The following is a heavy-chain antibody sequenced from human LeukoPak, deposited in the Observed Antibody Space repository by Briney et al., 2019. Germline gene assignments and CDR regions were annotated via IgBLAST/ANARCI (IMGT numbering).Heavy chain of an antibody. CDR2: IYSGGST. V-gene: IGHV3-53*01. CDR3: ARGGAYYYDSSGYLYHFDY. J-gene: IGHJ4*02. Sequence: GGSLRLSCAATGFTVSSNYMSWVRQAPGKGLEWVSVIYSGGSTYCADSVKGRFTISRDNSKNTLYLQMNSLRAEDTAVYYCARGGAYYYDSSGYLYHFDYWGQGTLVTVSS. CDR1: GFTVSSNY. D-gene: IGHD3-22*01.